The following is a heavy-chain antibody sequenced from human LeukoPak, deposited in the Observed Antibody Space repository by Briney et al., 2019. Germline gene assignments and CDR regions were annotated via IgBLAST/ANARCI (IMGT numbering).Heavy chain of an antibody. CDR2: ISTDGSST. D-gene: IGHD6-19*01. Sequence: GGSLRLSCAASGFTFSNYWMHWVRQAPGKGLVWGSRISTDGSSTTYADSVKGRFTISRDNAKNTLYLEMNSLRAEDTAVYYCARGSGWYSFDYWGQGTLVTVSS. V-gene: IGHV3-74*03. CDR1: GFTFSNYW. CDR3: ARGSGWYSFDY. J-gene: IGHJ4*02.